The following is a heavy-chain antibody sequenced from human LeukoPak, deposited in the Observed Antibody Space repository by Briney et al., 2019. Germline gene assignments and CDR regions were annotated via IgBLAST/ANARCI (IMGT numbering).Heavy chain of an antibody. CDR2: IYYSGSI. D-gene: IGHD2-2*02. CDR3: ARTMSSSHTVYGMDV. V-gene: IGHV4-28*05. Sequence: SETLSLTCAVSGYSISSSNWWGWIRQPPGKGLEWIGYIYYSGSIYYNPSLKSRVTMSVDTSKNQFTLKLSSVTAVDTAVYYCARTMSSSHTVYGMDVWGQGTTVTVSS. J-gene: IGHJ6*02. CDR1: GYSISSSNW.